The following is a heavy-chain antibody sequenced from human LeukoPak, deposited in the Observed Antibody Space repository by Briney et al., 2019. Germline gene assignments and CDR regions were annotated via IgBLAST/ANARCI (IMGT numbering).Heavy chain of an antibody. J-gene: IGHJ5*02. CDR2: INHSGST. CDR1: GGSFSGYY. V-gene: IGHV4-34*01. CDR3: ARLAGAYCSGGSCYGVDP. D-gene: IGHD2-15*01. Sequence: SETLSLTCAVYGGSFSGYYWSWIRQPPGKGLEWIGEINHSGSTNYNPSLKSRVTISVDTSKNQFSLKLSSVTAADTAVYYCARLAGAYCSGGSCYGVDPWGQGTLVTVSS.